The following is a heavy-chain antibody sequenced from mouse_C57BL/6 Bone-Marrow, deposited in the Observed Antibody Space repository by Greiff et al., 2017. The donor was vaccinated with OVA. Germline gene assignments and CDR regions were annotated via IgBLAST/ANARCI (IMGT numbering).Heavy chain of an antibody. CDR3: ARASITTVVSNWYVDV. CDR1: GFTFSSYA. Sequence: DVHLVESGGGLVKPGGSLKLSCAASGFTFSSYAMSWVRQTPEKRLEWVATISDGGSYTYYPDTVKGRFTLSRDNAKNNLYLQMSHLKSEDTAMYYCARASITTVVSNWYVDVWGTGTTVTVSS. V-gene: IGHV5-4*01. J-gene: IGHJ1*03. CDR2: ISDGGSYT. D-gene: IGHD1-1*01.